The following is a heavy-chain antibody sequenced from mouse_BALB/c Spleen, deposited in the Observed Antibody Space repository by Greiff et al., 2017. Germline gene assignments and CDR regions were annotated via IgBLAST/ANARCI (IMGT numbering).Heavy chain of an antibody. J-gene: IGHJ1*01. CDR1: GFNIKDTY. V-gene: IGHV14-3*02. D-gene: IGHD1-1*01. Sequence: EVQLQQSGAELVKPGASVKLSCTASGFNIKDTYMHWVKQRPEQGLEWIGRIDPANGNTKYDPKFQGKATITADTSSNTAYLQLSSLTSEDTAVYYCARSPFTTVVASGGIDVWGAGTTVTVSS. CDR2: IDPANGNT. CDR3: ARSPFTTVVASGGIDV.